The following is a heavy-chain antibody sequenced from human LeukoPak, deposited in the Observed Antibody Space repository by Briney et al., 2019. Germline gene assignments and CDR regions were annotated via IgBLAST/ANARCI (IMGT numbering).Heavy chain of an antibody. CDR1: GFTFSSYS. J-gene: IGHJ4*02. V-gene: IGHV3-48*02. D-gene: IGHD3-22*01. CDR3: ARTRPSFTVIVVVPLDY. Sequence: GGSLRLSCAASGFTFSSYSMNWVRQAPGKGLEWVSYISSSSSTIYYADSVKGRFTIYRDNAKNSLYLQMNSLRDEDTAVYYCARTRPSFTVIVVVPLDYWGQGTLVTVSS. CDR2: ISSSSSTI.